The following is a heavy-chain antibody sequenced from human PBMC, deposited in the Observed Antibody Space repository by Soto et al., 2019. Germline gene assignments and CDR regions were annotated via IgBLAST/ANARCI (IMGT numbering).Heavy chain of an antibody. V-gene: IGHV1-69*06. J-gene: IGHJ4*02. CDR3: ARGGGEMASPPTYIY. Sequence: SVKVSCKASGGTFSNYAISWVRQAPGQGLEWMGGITPLFTAANYAQKFQGRVTITADISTRTVYMEVNSLRSEDTAVYYCARGGGEMASPPTYIYWGQGTLVTVSS. CDR2: ITPLFTAA. CDR1: GGTFSNYA. D-gene: IGHD3-16*01.